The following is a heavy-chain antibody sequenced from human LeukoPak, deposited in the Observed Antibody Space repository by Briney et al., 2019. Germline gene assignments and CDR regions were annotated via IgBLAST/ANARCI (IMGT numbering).Heavy chain of an antibody. CDR1: GFTFSSYG. V-gene: IGHV3-30*02. CDR2: IRYDGSNK. J-gene: IGHJ4*02. CDR3: AREHTPYGSGCTAAY. Sequence: GGSLRLSCAASGFTFSSYGMHWVRQAPGKGLEWVAFIRYDGSNKYYADSVKGRFTISRDNAKNSLYLQMNSLRAEDTAVYYCAREHTPYGSGCTAAYWGQGTLVTASS. D-gene: IGHD6-19*01.